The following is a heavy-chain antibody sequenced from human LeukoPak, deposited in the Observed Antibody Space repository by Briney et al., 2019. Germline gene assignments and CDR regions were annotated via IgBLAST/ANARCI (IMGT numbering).Heavy chain of an antibody. V-gene: IGHV3-7*04. CDR1: GFTFSSYW. D-gene: IGHD2-2*01. CDR2: IKQDGSEH. J-gene: IGHJ4*02. CDR3: ARDAYTNTRRYVH. Sequence: GGSLRLSCAASGFTFSSYWMSWVRQAPGKGLEWVANIKQDGSEHYYVDSVKGRFTISRDNAKNSLYLQMNSLRAEDTAVYYCARDAYTNTRRYVHWGQGTLVTVSS.